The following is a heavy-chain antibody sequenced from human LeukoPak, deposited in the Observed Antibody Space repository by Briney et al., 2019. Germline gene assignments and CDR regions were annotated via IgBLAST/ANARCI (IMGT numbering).Heavy chain of an antibody. D-gene: IGHD1-14*01. CDR2: ISSSGSTI. V-gene: IGHV3-48*03. CDR1: GFTFSSYE. J-gene: IGHJ4*02. CDR3: AREIVTGAH. Sequence: GGSLRLSCAASGFTFSSYEMNWVRQAPGKGLEGVSYISSSGSTIYYADSVKGRFTISRDNAKNSLYLQMNSLRAEDTAVYYCAREIVTGAHWGQGTLVTVSS.